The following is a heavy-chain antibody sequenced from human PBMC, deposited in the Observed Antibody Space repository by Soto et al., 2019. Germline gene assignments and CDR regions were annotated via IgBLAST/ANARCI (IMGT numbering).Heavy chain of an antibody. CDR1: GGSFSGYD. CDR2: INHSGST. J-gene: IGHJ6*04. D-gene: IGHD3-16*01. Sequence: SETLSLTCAVYGGSFSGYDWTWIRQPPGTGLEWIGEINHSGSTNYNPSLKSRVTISVDTSKNQFSLKLSSVTAADTAVYYCGSPRGEKLFFWCWGELWDGNYYYSGRDVRGKGTRVTVP. CDR3: GSPRGEKLFFWCWGELWDGNYYYSGRDV. V-gene: IGHV4-34*01.